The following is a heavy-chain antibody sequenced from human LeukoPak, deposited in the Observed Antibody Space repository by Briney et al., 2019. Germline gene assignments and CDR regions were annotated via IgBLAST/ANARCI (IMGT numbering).Heavy chain of an antibody. CDR1: GGSISSGSYY. V-gene: IGHV4-61*02. CDR3: ARDLRVEMATMAAFDI. Sequence: SQTLSLTCTVSGGSISSGSYYWSWIRQPAGKGLEWIGRIYTSGSTNYNPSLKSRVTISVDTSKNQFSLKLSSVTAADTAVYYCARDLRVEMATMAAFDIWGQGTMVSVSS. CDR2: IYTSGST. J-gene: IGHJ3*02. D-gene: IGHD5-24*01.